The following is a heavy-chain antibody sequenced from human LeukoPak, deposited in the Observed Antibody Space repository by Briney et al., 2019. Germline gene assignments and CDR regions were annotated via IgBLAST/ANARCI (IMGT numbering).Heavy chain of an antibody. CDR3: ALAPNSNWFDF. D-gene: IGHD2-8*01. Sequence: SETLSLTCSVSGDSVSNFYWNWIRQPPGKRMEWIGNIHDSGNSNYNPSLQSRVTISIDTSRRQLSLKLTSVTAADTAVYYCALAPNSNWFDFWGQGTLVTVSS. CDR1: GDSVSNFY. V-gene: IGHV4-59*08. J-gene: IGHJ5*01. CDR2: IHDSGNS.